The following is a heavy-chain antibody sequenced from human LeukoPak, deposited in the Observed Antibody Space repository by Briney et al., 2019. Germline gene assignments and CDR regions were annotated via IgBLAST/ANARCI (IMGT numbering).Heavy chain of an antibody. J-gene: IGHJ4*02. D-gene: IGHD3-10*01. Sequence: GGSLRLSCAASGFTFDDYAMHWVRQAPGKGLEWVSGISWNSGSIGYVDSVKGRFTISRDNAKNSLYLQMNSLRAEDTALYYCAKDGGSGSYSSTYFDYWGQGTPVTVSS. CDR3: AKDGGSGSYSSTYFDY. CDR2: ISWNSGSI. CDR1: GFTFDDYA. V-gene: IGHV3-9*01.